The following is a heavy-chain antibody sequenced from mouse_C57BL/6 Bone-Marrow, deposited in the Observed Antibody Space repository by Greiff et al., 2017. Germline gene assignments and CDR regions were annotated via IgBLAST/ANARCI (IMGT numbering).Heavy chain of an antibody. Sequence: VHLVESGAELARPGASVKMSCQASGYTFTSYTMHWVNQRPGQGLEWIGYINPSSGYTKYNQKFKDKATLTADKSSSTASMQLRSLPSEDSSVFYCAPPTKVYSCDYRGQGTTRTVSS. J-gene: IGHJ2*01. CDR1: GYTFTSYT. CDR2: INPSSGYT. D-gene: IGHD1-3*01. CDR3: APPTKVYSCDY. V-gene: IGHV1-4*01.